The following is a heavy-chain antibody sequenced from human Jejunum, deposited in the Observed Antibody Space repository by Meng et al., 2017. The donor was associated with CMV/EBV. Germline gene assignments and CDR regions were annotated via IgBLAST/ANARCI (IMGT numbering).Heavy chain of an antibody. CDR1: GCSVSGNY. CDR3: ASVMIRLGRIAALDY. D-gene: IGHD6-13*01. Sequence: ASGCSVSGNYMSWVRQAPGKGLERVSVIYSGDSAYYPDSVKGRFTISRDNSKNTLYLQMNSLRAEDTAVYYCASVMIRLGRIAALDYWGQGTLVTVSS. V-gene: IGHV3-53*01. J-gene: IGHJ4*02. CDR2: IYSGDSA.